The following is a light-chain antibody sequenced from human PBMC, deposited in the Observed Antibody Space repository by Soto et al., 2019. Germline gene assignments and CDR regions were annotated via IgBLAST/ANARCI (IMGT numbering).Light chain of an antibody. CDR3: LQYDDWRT. CDR1: RSVSGK. V-gene: IGKV3D-15*01. Sequence: EIVMTQSPVTLSVSPGERATLSCRASRSVSGKLAWYQQKPGQTPRLLIYGTSTRATGIPARFSGSGSGTEFTLTISSLQSEDFAVYYCLQYDDWRTFGQGTQVE. J-gene: IGKJ1*01. CDR2: GTS.